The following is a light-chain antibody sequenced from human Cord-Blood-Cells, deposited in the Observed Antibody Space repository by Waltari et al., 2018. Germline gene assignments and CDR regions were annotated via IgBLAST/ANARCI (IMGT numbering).Light chain of an antibody. Sequence: DIQMTQSPSSLSASVGDRVTITCRARQSISSYLTWYQQKPGKAPKLLIYAASSLQSGVPSSFSGSGSGTDFTLTINSLQPEDFGAYYCQQSDSTPFGGGTKVEIK. J-gene: IGKJ4*01. CDR2: AAS. CDR1: QSISSY. CDR3: QQSDSTP. V-gene: IGKV1-39*01.